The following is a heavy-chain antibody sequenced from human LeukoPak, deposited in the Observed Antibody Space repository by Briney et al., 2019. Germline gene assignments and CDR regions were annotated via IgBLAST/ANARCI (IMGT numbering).Heavy chain of an antibody. CDR1: GFTVSSNY. Sequence: GGSLRLSCAASGFTVSSNYMTWVRQAPGKGLEWVSVIYSGGTIYYADSVKGRFTISRDNAKNSLYLQMNSLRAEDTAVYYCAELGITMIGGVWGKGTTVTISS. CDR3: AELGITMIGGV. J-gene: IGHJ6*04. D-gene: IGHD3-10*02. V-gene: IGHV3-53*01. CDR2: IYSGGTI.